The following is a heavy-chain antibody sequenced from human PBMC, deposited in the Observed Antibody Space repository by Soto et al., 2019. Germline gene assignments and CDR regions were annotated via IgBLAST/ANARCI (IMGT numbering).Heavy chain of an antibody. CDR3: ARADSGGVYCSGGSCYAGFDY. J-gene: IGHJ4*02. CDR1: GGTFSSYA. CDR2: IIPIFGTA. V-gene: IGHV1-69*18. D-gene: IGHD2-15*01. Sequence: QVQLVQSGAEVKKPGSSVKVSCKASGGTFSSYAISWVRQAPGQGLEWMGRIIPIFGTANYAQKFQGRVTITADESTSTAYMELSSLRSEDTAVYYRARADSGGVYCSGGSCYAGFDYWGQGTLVTVSS.